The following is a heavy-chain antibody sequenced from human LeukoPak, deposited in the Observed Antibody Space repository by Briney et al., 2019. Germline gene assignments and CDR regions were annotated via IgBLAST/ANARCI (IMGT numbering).Heavy chain of an antibody. V-gene: IGHV4-59*01. CDR3: ARGAVADIYGMDV. Sequence: PSETLSLTCTVSGGSISSYYWSWIRQPPGKGLEWIGYIYYSGSTNYNPSLKSRVTISVDTSKNQFSLKLSSVTAADTAVYYCARGAVADIYGMDVWGQGTTVTVSS. J-gene: IGHJ6*02. CDR1: GGSISSYY. CDR2: IYYSGST. D-gene: IGHD6-19*01.